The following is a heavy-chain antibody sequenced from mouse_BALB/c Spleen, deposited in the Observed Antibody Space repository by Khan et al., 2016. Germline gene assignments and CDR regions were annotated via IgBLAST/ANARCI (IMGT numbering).Heavy chain of an antibody. D-gene: IGHD2-4*01. Sequence: VELVESGPGLVAPSQSLSITCTVAGFSLTNSGVHWIRQPPGKGLEWLGVIWPGGSTDYNSALMSRLSITKDNSQNQVFLKMISLQTDDTAMYYCARDAQDYDAWFASWGQGTLVIVSA. V-gene: IGHV2-9*02. J-gene: IGHJ3*01. CDR3: ARDAQDYDAWFAS. CDR1: GFSLTNSG. CDR2: IWPGGST.